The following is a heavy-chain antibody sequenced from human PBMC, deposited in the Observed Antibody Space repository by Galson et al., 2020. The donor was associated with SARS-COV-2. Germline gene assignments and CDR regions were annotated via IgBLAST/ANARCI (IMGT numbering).Heavy chain of an antibody. Sequence: ASETLSITCTVSGGSISSGGYYWNWIRQHPGKGLEWIGYIYYSGSTYYNPSLKSRVIISLDTSKNQFSLKLNSVTAADTAVYYCARSSEDRATGYFDYWGQGTLVTVSS. D-gene: IGHD5-18*01. V-gene: IGHV4-31*03. CDR3: ARSSEDRATGYFDY. J-gene: IGHJ4*02. CDR2: IYYSGST. CDR1: GGSISSGGYY.